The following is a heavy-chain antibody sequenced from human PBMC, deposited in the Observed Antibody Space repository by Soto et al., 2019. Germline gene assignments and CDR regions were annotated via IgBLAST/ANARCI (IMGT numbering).Heavy chain of an antibody. Sequence: PSETPSLTCTVSGGSISSYYWSWIRQPPGKGLEWIGYIYYSGSTNYNPSLKSRVTISVDTSKNQFSLKLSSVTAADTAVYYCAREAAGILNWFDPWGQGTLVTVSS. CDR1: GGSISSYY. CDR2: IYYSGST. D-gene: IGHD6-25*01. V-gene: IGHV4-59*01. CDR3: AREAAGILNWFDP. J-gene: IGHJ5*02.